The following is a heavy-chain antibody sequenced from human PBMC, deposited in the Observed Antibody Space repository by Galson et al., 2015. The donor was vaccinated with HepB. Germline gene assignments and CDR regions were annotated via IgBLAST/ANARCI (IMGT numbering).Heavy chain of an antibody. J-gene: IGHJ4*02. Sequence: SLRLACATSGFTFRRLGMTWVRQAAGEGLECGAAISMSGGSTDYADSVKGRVTISRDNSNNMLYLQMNNLRVEDTAVYYCARGTTCIDYWGQGTQVSVSS. CDR1: GFTFRRLG. CDR2: ISMSGGST. V-gene: IGHV3-23*01. D-gene: IGHD1-1*01. CDR3: ARGTTCIDY.